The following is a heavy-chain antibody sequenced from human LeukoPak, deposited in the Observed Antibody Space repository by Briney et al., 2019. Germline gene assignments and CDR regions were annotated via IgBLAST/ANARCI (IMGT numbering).Heavy chain of an antibody. V-gene: IGHV4-4*07. CDR2: IYTSGST. CDR1: GGSISSYY. CDR3: ARDSPPYYYYGMDV. J-gene: IGHJ6*02. Sequence: KASETLSLTCTVSGGSISSYYWSWIRQPAGKGLEWIGRIYTSGSTNYNPSLKSRVTISVDTSKNQFSLKLSSVTAADTAVYYCARDSPPYYYYGMDVWGQGTTVTVSS.